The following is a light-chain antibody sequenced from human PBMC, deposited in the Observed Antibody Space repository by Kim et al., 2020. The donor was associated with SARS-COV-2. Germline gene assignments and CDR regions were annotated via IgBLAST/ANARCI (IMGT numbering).Light chain of an antibody. V-gene: IGKV1-6*01. CDR3: LQDYTYPWT. J-gene: IGKJ1*01. Sequence: ASVGDTVTITCRASQAIRNELGWYQQKPGKAPKVLIAAASILQTGVPSRFSGSGSGTDFTLTINSLQPEDFATYYCLQDYTYPWTFGQGTKVDIK. CDR2: AAS. CDR1: QAIRNE.